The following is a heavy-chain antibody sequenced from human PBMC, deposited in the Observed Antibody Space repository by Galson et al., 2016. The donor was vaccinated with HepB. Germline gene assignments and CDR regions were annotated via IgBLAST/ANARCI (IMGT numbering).Heavy chain of an antibody. CDR3: ARNLELTGDFDK. CDR1: GYTFTDYD. V-gene: IGHV1-8*01. D-gene: IGHD7-27*01. CDR2: MNPNTGNT. J-gene: IGHJ4*02. Sequence: SVKVSCKASGYTFTDYDINWVRQATGQGLEWMGRMNPNTGNTGLAQKFQGRVTLTRNTSIRTAYMELNSLRSDDTAVYYCARNLELTGDFDKWGQGTLDTVSS.